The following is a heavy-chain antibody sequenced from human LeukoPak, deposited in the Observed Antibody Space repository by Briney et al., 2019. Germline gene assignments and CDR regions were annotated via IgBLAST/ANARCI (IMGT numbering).Heavy chain of an antibody. V-gene: IGHV3-23*01. J-gene: IGHJ4*02. CDR1: GFTFSSYA. CDR2: ISGSGDTT. CDR3: AKHIWGTYYFDY. Sequence: GGSLRLSCAASGFTFSSYAMSWVRQTPGKGLEWVSAISGSGDTTYYADSVKGRFTISRDNSKNTLYLQMHSLRAEDTALYYCAKHIWGTYYFDYWGQGTLVTVSS. D-gene: IGHD7-27*01.